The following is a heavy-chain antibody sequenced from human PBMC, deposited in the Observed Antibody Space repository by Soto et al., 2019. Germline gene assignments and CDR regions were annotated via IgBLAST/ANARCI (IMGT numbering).Heavy chain of an antibody. V-gene: IGHV3-72*01. CDR3: ALRAGSFS. CDR1: GFTFSDHY. CDR2: SRNKADSYTT. J-gene: IGHJ5*02. D-gene: IGHD1-26*01. Sequence: EVQLVESGGGLVQPGASLRLSCAASGFTFSDHYMDWVRQAPGKGLEWVGRSRNKADSYTTQYAASVTGRFTISRDDSKYSLYLQMNSLKTEDTAVYYCALRAGSFSLGQGTLVSVSS.